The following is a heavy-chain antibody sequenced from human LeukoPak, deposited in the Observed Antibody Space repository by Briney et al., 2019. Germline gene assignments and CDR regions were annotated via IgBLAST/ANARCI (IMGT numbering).Heavy chain of an antibody. CDR2: ISAYNGDT. CDR1: GYTFTSYG. V-gene: IGHV1-18*01. J-gene: IGHJ4*02. D-gene: IGHD6-19*01. CDR3: ARIDLSSGWYGVYY. Sequence: GASVKVSCKASGYTFTSYGISWVRQAPGQGLEWMGWISAYNGDTNYAQKLQGRVTMTTDTSTSTAYMELRSLRSDDTAVYYCARIDLSSGWYGVYYWGQGTLVTVSS.